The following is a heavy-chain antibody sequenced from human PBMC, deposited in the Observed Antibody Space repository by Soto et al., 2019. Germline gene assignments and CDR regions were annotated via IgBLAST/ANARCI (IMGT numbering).Heavy chain of an antibody. CDR1: GFAFTNYA. CDR3: ARDRGYDGAYGRYIDL. CDR2: ISYDGTNT. V-gene: IGHV3-30-3*01. Sequence: QVQLVESGGGVVQPGRSLRLSCAASGFAFTNYAMQWVRQAPGKGLEWVAVISYDGTNTYFADSVKGRFTISRDNSKNALFLQMNSLRPEDTAVYHCARDRGYDGAYGRYIDLWGRGTLVTVSS. D-gene: IGHD4-17*01. J-gene: IGHJ2*01.